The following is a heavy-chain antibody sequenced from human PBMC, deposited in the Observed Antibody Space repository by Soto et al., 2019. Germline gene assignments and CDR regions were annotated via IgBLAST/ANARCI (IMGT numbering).Heavy chain of an antibody. CDR2: ISAYNGNT. J-gene: IGHJ4*02. D-gene: IGHD3-3*01. Sequence: GASVKVSCKASGYTFASCGSRWVRQAPGQGLEWMGWISAYNGNTNYAQKLQGRVTMTTDTSTSTAYMELRSLRSDDTAVYYCARYYDFWSGYYTTGLGYWGQGTLVTVSS. CDR3: ARYYDFWSGYYTTGLGY. V-gene: IGHV1-18*01. CDR1: GYTFASCG.